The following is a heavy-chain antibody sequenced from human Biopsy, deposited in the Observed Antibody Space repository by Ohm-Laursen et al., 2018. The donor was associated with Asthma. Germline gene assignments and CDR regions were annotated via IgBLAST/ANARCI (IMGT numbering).Heavy chain of an antibody. J-gene: IGHJ4*02. CDR1: GDSITSGGCC. CDR3: ARIPRRSGSYFVDY. D-gene: IGHD3-22*01. Sequence: SQTLSLTCTVSGDSITSGGCCWNWIRQHPGKGLEWIGYIHHSGTSYFNPSLKSRVSFSRDTSKNQFSLGLSSVTAADTAMYYCARIPRRSGSYFVDYWGQGTLVTVSS. CDR2: IHHSGTS. V-gene: IGHV4-31*03.